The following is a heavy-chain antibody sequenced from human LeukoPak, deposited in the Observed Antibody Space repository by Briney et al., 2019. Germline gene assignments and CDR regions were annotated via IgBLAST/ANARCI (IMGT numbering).Heavy chain of an antibody. D-gene: IGHD3-10*01. V-gene: IGHV4-34*01. CDR1: GGSFSGYY. CDR2: INHSGSA. Sequence: SETLSLTCAVYGGSFSGYYWSWIRQPPGKGLEWIGEINHSGSANYNPSLKSRVTISVDTSKNQFSLKLSSVTAADTAVYYCARAFGIGITMVRGDGMDVWGQGTTVTVSS. J-gene: IGHJ6*02. CDR3: ARAFGIGITMVRGDGMDV.